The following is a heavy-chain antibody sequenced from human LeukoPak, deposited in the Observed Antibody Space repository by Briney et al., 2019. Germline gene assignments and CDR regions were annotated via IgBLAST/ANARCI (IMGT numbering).Heavy chain of an antibody. CDR2: INHSGST. CDR1: GDSISSSDYS. Sequence: PSQTLSLTCAVSGDSISSSDYSWSWIRQPPGKGLEWIGEINHSGSTNYNPSLKSRVTISVDTSKNQFSLKLSSVTAADTAVYYCAREKIWFGELLRPGADYWGQGTLVTVSS. J-gene: IGHJ4*02. D-gene: IGHD3-10*01. CDR3: AREKIWFGELLRPGADY. V-gene: IGHV4-30-2*01.